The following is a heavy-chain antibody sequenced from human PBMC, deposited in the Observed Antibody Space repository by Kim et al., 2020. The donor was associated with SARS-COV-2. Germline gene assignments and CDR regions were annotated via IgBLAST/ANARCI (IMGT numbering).Heavy chain of an antibody. D-gene: IGHD2-2*01. J-gene: IGHJ3*02. CDR1: GFTFSDYY. V-gene: IGHV3-11*04. CDR2: ISSSGSTI. Sequence: GGSLRLSCAASGFTFSDYYMSWIRQAPGKGLEWVSYISSSGSTIYYADSVKGRFTISRDNAKNSLYLQMNSLRAEDTAVYYCASPLVSCYLNGLHCHPADAFDIWGQGTMVTVSS. CDR3: ASPLVSCYLNGLHCHPADAFDI.